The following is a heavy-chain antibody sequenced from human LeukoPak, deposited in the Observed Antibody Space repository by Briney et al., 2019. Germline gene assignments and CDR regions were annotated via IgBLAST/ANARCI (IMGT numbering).Heavy chain of an antibody. Sequence: GGSLRLSCAASGFTFSSYSMNWVRQAPGKGLEWVSSISRSSSYKYYADSVKGRFTISRDNAKNSLYLQMNSLRAEDTAVYYCARGGDYYGMDVWGQGTTVTVSS. CDR1: GFTFSSYS. CDR2: ISRSSSYK. V-gene: IGHV3-21*01. J-gene: IGHJ6*02. CDR3: ARGGDYYGMDV.